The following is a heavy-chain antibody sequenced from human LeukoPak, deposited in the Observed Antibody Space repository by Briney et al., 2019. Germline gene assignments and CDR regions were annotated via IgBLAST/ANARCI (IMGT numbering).Heavy chain of an antibody. CDR2: ITANGGYT. D-gene: IGHD4-17*01. CDR1: AFSFSKFA. V-gene: IGHV3-23*01. J-gene: IGHJ3*01. Sequence: SGESLRLSCAASAFSFSKFALIWVRQAPGKGLEWVSAITANGGYTLYADAVKGRFTVSRDNSKNTLYLQINSLRPEDTATYYCAKDPNGDYIGAFDFWGQGTMVTVSS. CDR3: AKDPNGDYIGAFDF.